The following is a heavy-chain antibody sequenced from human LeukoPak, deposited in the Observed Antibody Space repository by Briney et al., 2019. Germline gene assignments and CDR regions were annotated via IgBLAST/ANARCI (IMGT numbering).Heavy chain of an antibody. D-gene: IGHD2-15*01. V-gene: IGHV3-30*04. CDR3: ARDSTVVVVAASIALDY. J-gene: IGHJ4*02. Sequence: PGGSLRLSCAASGFTFSSYAMHWVRQAPGKGLEWVAVISYDGSNKYYADSVKGRFTISRDNSKNTLYLQMNSLRAEDTAVYYCARDSTVVVVAASIALDYWGQGTLVTVSS. CDR1: GFTFSSYA. CDR2: ISYDGSNK.